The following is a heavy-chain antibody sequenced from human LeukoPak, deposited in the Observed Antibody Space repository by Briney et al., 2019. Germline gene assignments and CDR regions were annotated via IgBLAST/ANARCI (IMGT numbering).Heavy chain of an antibody. Sequence: GTSLRLSCAASGFTFTSYAMHWVRQAPGKGLEWVALISYDESNKEYADSVKGRFATSRDDSKNTLFLQMNSLRVEDTAVYYCARDLGRSGSYYPFDHWGQGTLVTVSS. V-gene: IGHV3-30*09. CDR1: GFTFTSYA. D-gene: IGHD1-26*01. J-gene: IGHJ4*02. CDR3: ARDLGRSGSYYPFDH. CDR2: ISYDESNK.